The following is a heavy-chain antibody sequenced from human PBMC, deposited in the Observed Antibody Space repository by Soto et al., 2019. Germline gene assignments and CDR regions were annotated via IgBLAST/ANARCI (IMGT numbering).Heavy chain of an antibody. CDR3: ARRAETNGWNGFGADKYYFDF. CDR1: GYTFTSYD. V-gene: IGHV1-8*01. Sequence: ASVKVSCKTSGYTFTSYDIYWVRQATGQGLEWMGWMNPSTGKSRYAQKFQDRVTMTSDTSISTAHMELSSLRYEDTAVYYCARRAETNGWNGFGADKYYFDFWGQGTLVTVSP. D-gene: IGHD1-1*01. CDR2: MNPSTGKS. J-gene: IGHJ4*02.